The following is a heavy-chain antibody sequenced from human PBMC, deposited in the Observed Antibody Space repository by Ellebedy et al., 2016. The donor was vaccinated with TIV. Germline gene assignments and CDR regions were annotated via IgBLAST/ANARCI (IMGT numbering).Heavy chain of an antibody. V-gene: IGHV3-23*01. CDR3: AKDSGSYWGGG. Sequence: GESLKISCAASGFTFSSYAMSWVRQAPGKGLEWVSTISGSGGSTYYADSVKGRFTISRDNSKNTLYLQMNSLRAEDTAVYYCAKDSGSYWGGGWGQGTLVTVSS. D-gene: IGHD1-26*01. J-gene: IGHJ4*02. CDR2: ISGSGGST. CDR1: GFTFSSYA.